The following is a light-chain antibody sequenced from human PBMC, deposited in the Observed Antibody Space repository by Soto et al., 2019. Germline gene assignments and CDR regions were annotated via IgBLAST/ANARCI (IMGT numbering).Light chain of an antibody. Sequence: DIQMTQSPSSLSASVGDRVTITCRASQSISRYLNWYQQKPGKAPKLLIYAASSLQSGVPSRFSGSGSGTDFTLTISSLQPEDFATYYCQQSYSTLARTFGQGTKVEIK. CDR1: QSISRY. CDR3: QQSYSTLART. CDR2: AAS. V-gene: IGKV1-39*01. J-gene: IGKJ1*01.